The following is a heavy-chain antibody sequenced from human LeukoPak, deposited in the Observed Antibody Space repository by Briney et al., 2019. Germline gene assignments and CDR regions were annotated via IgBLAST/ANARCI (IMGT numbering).Heavy chain of an antibody. CDR2: IYSGGST. CDR1: GFTVSSNY. V-gene: IGHV3-53*05. Sequence: GGSLRLSCAASGFTVSSNYMSWVRQAPGKGLEWVSVIYSGGSTYYADSVKGRFTISRDNAKNSLYLQMNSLRAEDTALYYCAKDISVAGEYYFDYWGQGTLVTVSS. CDR3: AKDISVAGEYYFDY. J-gene: IGHJ4*02. D-gene: IGHD6-19*01.